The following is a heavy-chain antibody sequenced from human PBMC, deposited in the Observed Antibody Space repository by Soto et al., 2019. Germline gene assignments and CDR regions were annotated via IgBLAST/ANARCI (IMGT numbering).Heavy chain of an antibody. CDR2: ISYDGSNK. V-gene: IGHV3-30*18. CDR3: AKDWGGNYYYGMDV. J-gene: IGHJ6*02. D-gene: IGHD2-21*01. Sequence: GGSLRLSCAASGFTFSSYGMHWVRQAPGKGLEWVAVISYDGSNKYYADSVKGRFTISRDNSKNTLYLQMNSLRAEDTAVYYCAKDWGGNYYYGMDVWGQGTTVTVSS. CDR1: GFTFSSYG.